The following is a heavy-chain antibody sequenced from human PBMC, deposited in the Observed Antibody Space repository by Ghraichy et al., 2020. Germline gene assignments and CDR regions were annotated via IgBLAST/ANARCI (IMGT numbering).Heavy chain of an antibody. CDR3: ARAGSGTVTT. CDR1: GGSFSGYY. D-gene: IGHD4-17*01. CDR2: INHSGST. Sequence: SETLSLTCAVYGGSFSGYYWSWIRQPPGKGLEWIGEINHSGSTNYNPSLKSRVTISVDTSKNQFSLKLSSVTAADTAVYYCARAGSGTVTTWGQGTLVTVSS. V-gene: IGHV4-34*01. J-gene: IGHJ5*02.